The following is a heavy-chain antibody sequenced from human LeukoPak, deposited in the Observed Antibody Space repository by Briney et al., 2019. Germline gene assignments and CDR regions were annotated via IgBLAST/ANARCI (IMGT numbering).Heavy chain of an antibody. D-gene: IGHD3-10*01. CDR3: AVWFGESFPIFDY. J-gene: IGHJ4*02. CDR2: IHYSGST. V-gene: IGHV4-39*07. Sequence: SETLSLTCTVSGASISSDTYYWGWIRQPPGKGLECIGTIHYSGSTYYNPSLKSRVTISVDTSKNQFSLKLRSVTAADTAVYYCAVWFGESFPIFDYWGLGTLVTVSS. CDR1: GASISSDTYY.